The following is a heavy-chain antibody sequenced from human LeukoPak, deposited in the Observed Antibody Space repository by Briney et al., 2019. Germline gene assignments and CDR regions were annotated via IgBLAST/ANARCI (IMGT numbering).Heavy chain of an antibody. D-gene: IGHD5-12*01. V-gene: IGHV3-33*06. J-gene: IGHJ4*02. CDR2: ISYDGKNI. CDR1: GFSFSSYG. Sequence: GGSLRLSCAASGFSFSSYGFHWVRQAPGKGLEWVSAISYDGKNIHYADSVKGRFTISRDNSRNMVYLQMNSLRVEDTAVYYCAKTYSRESGYDFFFHCWGQGTRVTIYS. CDR3: AKTYSRESGYDFFFHC.